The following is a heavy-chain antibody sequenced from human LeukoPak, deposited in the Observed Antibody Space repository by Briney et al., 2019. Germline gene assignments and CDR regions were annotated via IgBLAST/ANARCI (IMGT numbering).Heavy chain of an antibody. Sequence: ASVKVSCKASGYMFTNYYIHWVRRAPGQGLEWMGVINPSGGSTSYAEKFQGRVTTTRDTSTSTVYMELSSLRSDETAVYYCARVPLGGSQLYSFDYWGQGTLVTVSS. V-gene: IGHV1-46*01. CDR1: GYMFTNYY. D-gene: IGHD1-26*01. CDR2: INPSGGST. J-gene: IGHJ4*02. CDR3: ARVPLGGSQLYSFDY.